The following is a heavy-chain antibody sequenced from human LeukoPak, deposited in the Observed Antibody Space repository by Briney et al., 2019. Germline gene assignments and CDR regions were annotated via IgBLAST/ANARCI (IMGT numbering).Heavy chain of an antibody. Sequence: SETLSLTCTVSGGSISNYYCSWIRQPAGKGLEWIGRIYTSGSASYNPSLKSRVTMSVDTSKNQFSLKLNSVTAADTAVYYCARDLKFQQFDFWSGYRPFDPWGQVTLVTVSS. V-gene: IGHV4-4*07. J-gene: IGHJ5*02. CDR2: IYTSGSA. CDR3: ARDLKFQQFDFWSGYRPFDP. D-gene: IGHD3-3*01. CDR1: GGSISNYY.